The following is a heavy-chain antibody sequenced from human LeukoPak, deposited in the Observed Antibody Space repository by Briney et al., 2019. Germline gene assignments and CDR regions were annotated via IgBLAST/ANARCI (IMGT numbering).Heavy chain of an antibody. CDR3: ARRPRVGARVRSTYYFDY. J-gene: IGHJ4*02. CDR2: INHSGST. Sequence: SETLSLTCAVYGGSFSGYYWSWIRHPPGKGLEWIGEINHSGSTNYHPSLKSRVTISVDTSKNQFSLKLSSVTAADTAVYYCARRPRVGARVRSTYYFDYWGQGTLVTVSS. CDR1: GGSFSGYY. D-gene: IGHD1-26*01. V-gene: IGHV4-34*01.